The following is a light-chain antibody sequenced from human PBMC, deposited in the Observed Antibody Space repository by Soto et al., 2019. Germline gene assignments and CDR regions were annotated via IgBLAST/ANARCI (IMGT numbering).Light chain of an antibody. CDR2: FAS. V-gene: IGKV1-33*01. CDR3: QQYYGLPPLT. Sequence: DIRMTQSPSSLSASVGDRFTITCRSSQSIRNYLNWYQQKPGKAPKLLIEFASTLQSGVPSRFSGSGSGTDFSFIITSLQREDLATYYCQQYYGLPPLTFGQGTRLEI. J-gene: IGKJ5*01. CDR1: QSIRNY.